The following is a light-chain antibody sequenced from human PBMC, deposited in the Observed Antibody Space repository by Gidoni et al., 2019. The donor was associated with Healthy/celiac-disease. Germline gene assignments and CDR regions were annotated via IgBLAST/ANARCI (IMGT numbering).Light chain of an antibody. V-gene: IGKV3-11*01. CDR3: QQRSNWPPWT. CDR2: DTS. CDR1: QSVSSY. Sequence: ELVWTQSPATLSLSPGERATLSCRASQSVSSYLAWYQQKPCQAPRLLIYDTSNRATGIPARFSGSGSGTDFTLTISSLEPEDFAVYYCQQRSNWPPWTFGQGTKVEIK. J-gene: IGKJ1*01.